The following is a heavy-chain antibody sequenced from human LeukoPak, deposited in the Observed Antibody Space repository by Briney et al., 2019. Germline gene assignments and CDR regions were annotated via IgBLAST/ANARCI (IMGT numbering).Heavy chain of an antibody. J-gene: IGHJ4*02. CDR1: GYTLTELS. CDR3: ATGNMVRGVIIGAVFDY. V-gene: IGHV1-24*01. Sequence: ASVKVSCKVSGYTLTELSMHWVRQAPGKGLEWVGGFDPEDGETIYAQKFQGRVTMTEDTSTDTAYMELSSLRSEDTAVYYCATGNMVRGVIIGAVFDYWGQGTLVTVSS. D-gene: IGHD3-10*01. CDR2: FDPEDGET.